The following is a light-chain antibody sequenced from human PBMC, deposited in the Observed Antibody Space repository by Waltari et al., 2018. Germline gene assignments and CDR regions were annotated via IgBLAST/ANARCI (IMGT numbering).Light chain of an antibody. J-gene: IGLJ1*01. CDR2: EFS. Sequence: QSALTRPPSASRTPGQSVNISCPGTSSAVGGYNYVFCYHQHPGKDPKLIISEFSKRPSGVPDRFSGSKSGNTASLTVSGLQAEDEADYHCSSYAGSNNYVFGTGTKVTVL. V-gene: IGLV2-8*01. CDR3: SSYAGSNNYV. CDR1: SSAVGGYNY.